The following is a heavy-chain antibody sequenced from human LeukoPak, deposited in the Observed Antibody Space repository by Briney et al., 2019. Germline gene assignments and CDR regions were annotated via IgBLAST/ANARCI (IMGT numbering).Heavy chain of an antibody. D-gene: IGHD2-2*01. Sequence: PGGSLRLSCAASGFTFDDYAMHWVRQAPGKGLEWASGISWNSGSIGYADSVKGRFTISRDNAKNSLYLQMNSLRAEDTALYYCAKDVVPAAPRGAFDIWGQGTMVTVSS. CDR2: ISWNSGSI. V-gene: IGHV3-9*01. J-gene: IGHJ3*02. CDR3: AKDVVPAAPRGAFDI. CDR1: GFTFDDYA.